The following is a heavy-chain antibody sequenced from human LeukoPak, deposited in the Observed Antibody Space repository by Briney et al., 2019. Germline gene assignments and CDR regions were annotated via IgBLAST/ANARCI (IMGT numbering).Heavy chain of an antibody. J-gene: IGHJ3*02. CDR1: GYTLTELS. CDR3: GTDSNCGAGSCVAFDI. Sequence: ASVKVSCKVSGYTLTELSIHWVRQAPGKGFEWMGGLDPEDGETIYAQMFQGRLTMTEDTSTDTAYMELSSLKSDDTAVYYCGTDSNCGAGSCVAFDIWGQGTMVTVSS. CDR2: LDPEDGET. D-gene: IGHD2-15*01. V-gene: IGHV1-24*01.